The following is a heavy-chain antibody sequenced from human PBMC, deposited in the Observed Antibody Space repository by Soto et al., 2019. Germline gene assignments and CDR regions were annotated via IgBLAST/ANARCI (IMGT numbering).Heavy chain of an antibody. D-gene: IGHD6-13*01. CDR1: GYSFTSYG. CDR3: ARAGYSSSWYIESYYYYGMDV. V-gene: IGHV1-18*01. J-gene: IGHJ6*02. CDR2: ISAYNGNT. Sequence: GASVKVSCKASGYSFTSYGISWVRQATGQGLERMGWISAYNGNTNYAQKLQGRVTMTTDTSTSTAYMDLRSLRSDDTAVYYCARAGYSSSWYIESYYYYGMDVWGQGTTVTVS.